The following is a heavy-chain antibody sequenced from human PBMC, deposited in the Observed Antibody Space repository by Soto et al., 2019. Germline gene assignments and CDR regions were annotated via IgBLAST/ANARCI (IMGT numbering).Heavy chain of an antibody. CDR3: ARSSGVSATNWFDA. D-gene: IGHD3-10*01. Sequence: QVHLQESGPGLVKPSGTLSLICGVSGGSISSINWWSWVRQTPGKGLEWIGEIYYSGSTNYNPSLTSRVTMSIDKSKNQFFLNLTSVTAADTALYSCARSSGVSATNWFDAWGQGTLVTVSS. CDR1: GGSISSINW. CDR2: IYYSGST. V-gene: IGHV4-4*02. J-gene: IGHJ5*02.